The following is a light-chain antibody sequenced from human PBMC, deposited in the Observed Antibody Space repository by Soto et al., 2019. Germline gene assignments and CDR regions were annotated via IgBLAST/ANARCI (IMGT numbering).Light chain of an antibody. CDR1: QSVSSS. J-gene: IGKJ1*01. V-gene: IGKV3-20*01. CDR3: QQYDSSGT. Sequence: EIVVTQSPATLSVSPGERVTLSCRASQSVSSSLAWYQQRPGQAPRLLIYDTSNRATGIPDRFSGSGSGTDFTLTISRLEPEDFAVYYCQQYDSSGTFGQGTKVEIK. CDR2: DTS.